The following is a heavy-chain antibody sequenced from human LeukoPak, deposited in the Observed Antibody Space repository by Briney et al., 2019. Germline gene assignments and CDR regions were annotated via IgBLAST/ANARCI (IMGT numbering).Heavy chain of an antibody. CDR1: GFTFSTYA. CDR2: ISGSGGYT. D-gene: IGHD1-26*01. Sequence: GGSLTLSCEASGCSSGFTFSTYAMSCVRQAPGRGLEWVSAISGSGGYTYYADSVKGRFTISRHNFKNTLYLQMNSLRAEDTAVYYCTKDVAGSYVLYFDYWGQGTLVTVSS. V-gene: IGHV3-23*01. CDR3: TKDVAGSYVLYFDY. J-gene: IGHJ4*02.